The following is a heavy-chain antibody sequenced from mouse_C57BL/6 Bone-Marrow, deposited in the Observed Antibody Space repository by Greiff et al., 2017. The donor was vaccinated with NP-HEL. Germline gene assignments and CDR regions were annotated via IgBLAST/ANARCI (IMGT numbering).Heavy chain of an antibody. J-gene: IGHJ1*03. CDR1: GYTFTDYY. CDR2: INPYNGGT. Sequence: EVQLQQSGPVLVKPGASVKMSCKASGYTFTDYYMNWVKQSPGKSLEWIGVINPYNGGTSYNQKFKGKATLTVDKSSSTAYMELNSLTSEDSAVYDCARLDDYVYFDVGGTGTTVTVSA. V-gene: IGHV1-19*01. CDR3: ARLDDYVYFDV. D-gene: IGHD2-4*01.